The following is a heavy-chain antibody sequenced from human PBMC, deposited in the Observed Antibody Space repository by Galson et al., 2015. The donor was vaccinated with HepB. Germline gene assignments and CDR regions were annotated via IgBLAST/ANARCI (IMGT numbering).Heavy chain of an antibody. CDR2: IWYDGSQK. V-gene: IGHV3-33*01. CDR3: AREKTAAAIFDY. J-gene: IGHJ4*02. Sequence: SLRLSCAASGFTFSNYGMHWGRQAPGRGLEWVAVIWYDGSQKYYGDSVKGRFAISRDNSKDTVYLRMSSLRAEDTAVYYCAREKTAAAIFDYWGQGTLVAVSS. CDR1: GFTFSNYG. D-gene: IGHD6-13*01.